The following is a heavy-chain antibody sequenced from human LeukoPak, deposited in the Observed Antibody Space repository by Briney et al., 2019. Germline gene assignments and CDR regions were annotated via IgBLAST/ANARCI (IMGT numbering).Heavy chain of an antibody. CDR1: GFTFSTYW. Sequence: GGSLRLSCAASGFTFSTYWMHWVRQAPGKGLVWIGDIKNDGSRADYADFVKGRFTITRDNAKNMVYLLMDSLRAEDTALYYCARRYDGALDHWGQETLVTVSS. D-gene: IGHD3-3*01. V-gene: IGHV3-74*01. CDR3: ARRYDGALDH. J-gene: IGHJ4*02. CDR2: IKNDGSRA.